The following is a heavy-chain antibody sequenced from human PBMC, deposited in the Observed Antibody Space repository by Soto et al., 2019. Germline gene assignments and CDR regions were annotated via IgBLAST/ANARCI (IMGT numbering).Heavy chain of an antibody. D-gene: IGHD3-16*01. Sequence: EVQLLESGGGLVQPGGSLRLSCAASGFSFINEAMTWVRQAPGKGLEWVSGISGSGGSTYYADSVKGRFTISRDNSKNTLYLQMNSLIAGDTAVYYCAKVGRFAYYDYIWGDLFDYWGQGTVVTVSS. CDR3: AKVGRFAYYDYIWGDLFDY. CDR1: GFSFINEA. V-gene: IGHV3-23*01. CDR2: ISGSGGST. J-gene: IGHJ4*02.